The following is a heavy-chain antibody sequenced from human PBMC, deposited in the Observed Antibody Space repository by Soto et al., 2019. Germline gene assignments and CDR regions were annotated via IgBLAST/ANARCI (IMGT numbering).Heavy chain of an antibody. CDR3: AKVSNFWSGYYTYFDY. J-gene: IGHJ4*02. D-gene: IGHD3-3*01. Sequence: GGSLRLSCAASGFTFSSYGMHWVRQAPGKGLEWVAVISYDGSNKYYADSVKGRFTISRDNSKNTLYLQMNSLRAEDTAVYYCAKVSNFWSGYYTYFDYWGQGTLVTVSS. CDR1: GFTFSSYG. CDR2: ISYDGSNK. V-gene: IGHV3-30*18.